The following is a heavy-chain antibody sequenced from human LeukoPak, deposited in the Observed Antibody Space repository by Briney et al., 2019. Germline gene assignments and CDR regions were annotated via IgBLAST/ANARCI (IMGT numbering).Heavy chain of an antibody. J-gene: IGHJ4*02. CDR3: AGGVGQPDTFDY. CDR1: GGSISSSSYY. D-gene: IGHD3-3*01. Sequence: SETLSLTCTVSGGSISSSSYYWGWIRQPPGKGLEWIGYIYYSGSTNYNPSLKSRVTISVDTSKNQFSLKLNSVTAADTAVYYCAGGVGQPDTFDYWGQGTLVTVSS. V-gene: IGHV4-61*05. CDR2: IYYSGST.